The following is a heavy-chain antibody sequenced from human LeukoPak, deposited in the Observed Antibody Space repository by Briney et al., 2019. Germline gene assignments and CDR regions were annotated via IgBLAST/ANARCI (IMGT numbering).Heavy chain of an antibody. Sequence: ASVKVSCKASGYTFTGYYMHWVRQAPGQGLEWMGWINPNSGGTNYARKFQGRVTMTRDTSISTAYMELRSLRSDDTAVYYCARGSIAVAGIDYWGQGTLVTVSS. CDR2: INPNSGGT. V-gene: IGHV1-2*02. J-gene: IGHJ4*02. CDR3: ARGSIAVAGIDY. CDR1: GYTFTGYY. D-gene: IGHD6-19*01.